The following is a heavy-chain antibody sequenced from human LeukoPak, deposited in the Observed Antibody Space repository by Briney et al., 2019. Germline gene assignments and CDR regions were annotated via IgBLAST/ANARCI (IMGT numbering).Heavy chain of an antibody. CDR1: GFTVSSNY. Sequence: GGSLRLSCAASGFTVSSNYMSWVRQAPGKGLEWVSVIYSGGSTYYADSVKGRFTISRDNSRNTLYLQMNSLRAEDTAVYYCAKDGGGSLEWLPPMDVWGQGTTVTVSS. D-gene: IGHD3-3*01. CDR3: AKDGGGSLEWLPPMDV. J-gene: IGHJ6*02. CDR2: IYSGGST. V-gene: IGHV3-66*01.